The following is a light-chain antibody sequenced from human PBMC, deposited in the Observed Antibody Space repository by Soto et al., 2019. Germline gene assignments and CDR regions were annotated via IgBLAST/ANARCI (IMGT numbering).Light chain of an antibody. V-gene: IGLV2-14*01. J-gene: IGLJ3*02. CDR3: ISYTTSTTWV. CDR1: SXDFGAYNY. Sequence: QSVLTQPASASGSPGQSITISCTGSSXDFGAYNYVSWLQQHPGKAPKLIIYEVSNRPSGVSDRFSGPKSGNTASLTISGLQAEDEAVYHCISYTTSTTWVFGGGTKVTVL. CDR2: EVS.